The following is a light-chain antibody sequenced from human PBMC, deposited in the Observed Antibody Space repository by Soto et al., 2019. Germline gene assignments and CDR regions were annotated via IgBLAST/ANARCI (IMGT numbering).Light chain of an antibody. Sequence: EIVLTQSPGTLSLSPGERATLSCRASQSVNSSQVAWFQQRPGQAPRLLIYGASGRAAAIPHRFSGSGSGTDFTLTVSRMEPEDFGVYYCQQYGSSPLPFGGGTTVEI. J-gene: IGKJ4*02. V-gene: IGKV3-20*01. CDR1: QSVNSSQ. CDR2: GAS. CDR3: QQYGSSPLP.